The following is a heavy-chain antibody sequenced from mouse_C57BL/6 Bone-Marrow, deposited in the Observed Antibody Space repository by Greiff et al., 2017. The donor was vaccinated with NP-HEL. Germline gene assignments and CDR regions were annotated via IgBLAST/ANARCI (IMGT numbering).Heavy chain of an antibody. J-gene: IGHJ3*01. CDR3: AREGDSSGTFAY. D-gene: IGHD3-2*02. CDR2: IFPGSGST. Sequence: VQLQQSGPELVRPGASVKISCKAPGYTFTSHWMQWVRQRPGQGLEWIGEIFPGSGSTSYNEKFKGKATLTVDTSSSTAYMQRSSLTSEDSAVYLCAREGDSSGTFAYWGQGTLVTVSA. CDR1: GYTFTSHW. V-gene: IGHV1-56*01.